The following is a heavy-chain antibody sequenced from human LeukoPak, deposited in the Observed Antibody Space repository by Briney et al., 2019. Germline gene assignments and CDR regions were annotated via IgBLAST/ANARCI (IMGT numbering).Heavy chain of an antibody. J-gene: IGHJ4*02. CDR2: IYPGDSDT. D-gene: IGHD5-18*01. CDR1: GFTFSSYW. Sequence: GESLKISSKGSGFTFSSYWIAWVRQMPGKGLEWMGIIYPGDSDTRYSPSFQGQVTLSADKSISTAYLQWSSLKASDTAMYFCARHLSGYSYDYWGQGTLVTVSS. V-gene: IGHV5-51*01. CDR3: ARHLSGYSYDY.